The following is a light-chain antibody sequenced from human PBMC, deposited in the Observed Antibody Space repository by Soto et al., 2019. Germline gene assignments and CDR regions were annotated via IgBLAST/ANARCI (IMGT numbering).Light chain of an antibody. CDR3: QQYNNWPRT. CDR1: QSVSSN. V-gene: IGKV3-15*01. CDR2: GAS. J-gene: IGKJ2*01. Sequence: EIGMTQSPATLSVSPGERATLSCRASQSVSSNVAWYQQKPGQAPRLLIYGASTRATGIPARFSGSGSGTEFTLTISSLQSEDFAVYYCQQYNNWPRTFGQGTKLEI.